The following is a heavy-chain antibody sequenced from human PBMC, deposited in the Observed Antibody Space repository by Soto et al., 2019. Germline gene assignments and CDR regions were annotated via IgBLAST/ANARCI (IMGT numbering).Heavy chain of an antibody. V-gene: IGHV1-8*01. Sequence: ASVKVSCKASGYTFTSYDINWVRQATGQGLEWMGLINPNSGNTGYAQKFQGRVTMTRNTSTSTVYMELSSLRSEDTAVYYCARDPSDTAMVTPESDYWGQGTLVTVSS. D-gene: IGHD5-18*01. CDR1: GYTFTSYD. J-gene: IGHJ4*02. CDR3: ARDPSDTAMVTPESDY. CDR2: INPNSGNT.